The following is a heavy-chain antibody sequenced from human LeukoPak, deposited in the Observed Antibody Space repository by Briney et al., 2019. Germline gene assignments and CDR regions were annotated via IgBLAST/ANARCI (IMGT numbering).Heavy chain of an antibody. CDR3: ARAQWLGMSGFFDY. D-gene: IGHD6-19*01. V-gene: IGHV4-4*02. Sequence: SETLSLTCAVSGGSISSSNWWSWVRQPPGKGLEWIGEIYHSGSTNYNPSLKSRVTISVDKSKNQFSLKLSSVTAADTAVYYCARAQWLGMSGFFDYWGQGTLVTVSS. CDR2: IYHSGST. CDR1: GGSISSSNW. J-gene: IGHJ4*02.